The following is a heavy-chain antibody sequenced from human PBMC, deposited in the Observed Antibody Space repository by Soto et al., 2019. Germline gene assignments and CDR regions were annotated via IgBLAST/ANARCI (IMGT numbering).Heavy chain of an antibody. V-gene: IGHV3-53*01. CDR3: AREGDFWSGLQTFDY. D-gene: IGHD3-3*01. Sequence: GGSLRLSCAASGFSVSSNYMSWVRQAPGEGLEWVSVIYSGGSTYYEESLKGRFTTSSDNSKNTLYLQMNSLGAEDTAVYYCAREGDFWSGLQTFDYWGQGTLVTVSS. CDR1: GFSVSSNY. CDR2: IYSGGST. J-gene: IGHJ4*02.